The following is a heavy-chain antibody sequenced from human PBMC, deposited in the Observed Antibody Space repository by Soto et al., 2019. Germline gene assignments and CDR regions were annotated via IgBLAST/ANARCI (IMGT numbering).Heavy chain of an antibody. CDR1: GGSFSSDA. D-gene: IGHD2-21*02. CDR2: IIPMFDTT. V-gene: IGHV1-69*06. J-gene: IGHJ4*02. CDR3: AREVVTETTLGYFDF. Sequence: QVHLVLSGPEVREPGSSVKVSCKASGGSFSSDAITWVRQAPGQGLEWIGEIIPMFDTTNYAPEFQGRVTITADTATTTVYMEVNRLTPDDTAVYYCAREVVTETTLGYFDFWGQGALVTVSS.